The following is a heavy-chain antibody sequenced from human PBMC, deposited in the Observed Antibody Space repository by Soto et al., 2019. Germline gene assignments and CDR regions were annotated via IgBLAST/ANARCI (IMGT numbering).Heavy chain of an antibody. D-gene: IGHD4-17*01. V-gene: IGHV4-59*01. J-gene: IGHJ4*02. CDR3: ARDTGDYRFDY. Sequence: SETLSLTCTVSGGSISSYYWSWIRQPPGKGLEWIGYIYYSGSTNYNPSLKSRVTISVDTSKNPFSLKLSSVTAADTAVYYCARDTGDYRFDYWGQGTLVTVSS. CDR2: IYYSGST. CDR1: GGSISSYY.